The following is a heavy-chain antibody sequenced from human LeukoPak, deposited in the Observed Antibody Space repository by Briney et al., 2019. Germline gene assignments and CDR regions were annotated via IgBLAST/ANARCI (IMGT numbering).Heavy chain of an antibody. CDR1: GFTFSTSG. Sequence: GGSLRLSCAASGFTFSTSGMHWVRQAPGKGLEWVAALSHDGSSRYYRDSVKGRFTISRDNSKNTLYLQMNSLRPEDTAVYFCAKTTFDYWGQGTLVTVSS. D-gene: IGHD1-14*01. J-gene: IGHJ4*02. V-gene: IGHV3-30*18. CDR2: LSHDGSSR. CDR3: AKTTFDY.